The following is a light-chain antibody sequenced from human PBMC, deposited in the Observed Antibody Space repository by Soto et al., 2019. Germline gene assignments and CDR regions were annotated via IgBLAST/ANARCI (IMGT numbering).Light chain of an antibody. J-gene: IGKJ1*01. CDR3: QQSYSSPWT. Sequence: EIVLTEYPGSLSLPPGERASLSCRASQNVGSRYLAWYQQKPGQAPRLLIYGTSNRATGIPDRFSGSGSGTDFSLTISRLEPGDLAVYYCQQSYSSPWTFGQGTKVDI. CDR2: GTS. CDR1: QNVGSRY. V-gene: IGKV3-20*01.